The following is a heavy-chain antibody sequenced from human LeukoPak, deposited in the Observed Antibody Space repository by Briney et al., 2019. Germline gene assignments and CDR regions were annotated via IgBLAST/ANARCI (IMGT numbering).Heavy chain of an antibody. V-gene: IGHV3-30*02. CDR2: IQYDGSKK. Sequence: GGSLRLSCVASGFTFSSNGMHWVRQAPGKGLEWVTFIQYDGSKKYYADSVKGRFTISRDNSKNTLYLEMNSLRAEDTAVYYCAKDIGSYYDYWGQGTLVIVSP. D-gene: IGHD3-10*01. CDR1: GFTFSSNG. J-gene: IGHJ4*02. CDR3: AKDIGSYYDY.